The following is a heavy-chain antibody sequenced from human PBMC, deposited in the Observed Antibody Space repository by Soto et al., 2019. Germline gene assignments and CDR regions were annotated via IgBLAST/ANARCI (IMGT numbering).Heavy chain of an antibody. CDR2: ISSSGSTI. V-gene: IGHV3-11*04. CDR3: ARGDYYDTSGPFSDAFDI. Sequence: GGSLRLSCAASGFTFSDYYMSWIRQAPGKGLEWVSYISSSGSTIYYADSVKGRFTISRDNAKNSLYLQMNSLRAEDTAVYYCARGDYYDTSGPFSDAFDIWGQGTMVTVSS. CDR1: GFTFSDYY. D-gene: IGHD3-22*01. J-gene: IGHJ3*02.